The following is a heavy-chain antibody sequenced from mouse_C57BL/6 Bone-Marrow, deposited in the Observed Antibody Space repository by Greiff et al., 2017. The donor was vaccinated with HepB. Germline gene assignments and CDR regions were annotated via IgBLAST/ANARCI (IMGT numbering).Heavy chain of an antibody. D-gene: IGHD1-2*01. CDR3: TRDTTANWYFDV. V-gene: IGHV1-15*01. J-gene: IGHJ1*03. CDR1: GYTFTDYE. CDR2: IDPETGGT. Sequence: QVQLQQSGAELVRPGASVTLSCKASGYTFTDYEMHWVKQTPVHGLEWIGAIDPETGGTAYNQKFKGKAILTADKSSSTAYMELRSLTSEDSAVYYWTRDTTANWYFDVWGTGTTVTVSS.